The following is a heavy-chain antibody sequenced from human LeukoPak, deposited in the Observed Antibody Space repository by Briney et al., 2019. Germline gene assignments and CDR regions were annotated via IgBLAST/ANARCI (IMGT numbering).Heavy chain of an antibody. J-gene: IGHJ4*02. V-gene: IGHV1-69*04. D-gene: IGHD2-21*02. CDR3: ARDSRNCGGDCYYDY. CDR1: GGTLSSST. Sequence: ASVKVSCKASGGTLSSSTISWVRQAPGQGLEWMGRIIPILGIANYAQKFQGRVTITADKSTSTAYMELSSLRSEDTAVYYCARDSRNCGGDCYYDYWGQRTLVTVSS. CDR2: IIPILGIA.